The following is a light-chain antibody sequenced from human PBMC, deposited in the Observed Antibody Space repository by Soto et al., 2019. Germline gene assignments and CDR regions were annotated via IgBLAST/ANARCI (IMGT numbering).Light chain of an antibody. V-gene: IGKV3-20*01. CDR2: GAS. Sequence: EIVLTQSPGTLSLSPGERATLSCRASQSVSSSYLAWYQQKPGQAPRLLIYGASSRATGIPDRFSGSGSGTDFTLTSSGLEPVEFAGYYCQHYGSVGLTFGGGTKVEIK. J-gene: IGKJ4*01. CDR1: QSVSSSY. CDR3: QHYGSVGLT.